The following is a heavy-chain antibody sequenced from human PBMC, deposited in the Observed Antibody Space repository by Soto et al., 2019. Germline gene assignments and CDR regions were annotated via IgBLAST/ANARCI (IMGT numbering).Heavy chain of an antibody. CDR1: GFTFSDYW. CDR2: INSDGSST. D-gene: IGHD2-21*02. J-gene: IGHJ4*02. V-gene: IGHV3-74*01. Sequence: PGGSLRLSCAASGFTFSDYWMHWVRQAPGKGLVWVSRINSDGSSTSYADSVKGRFTISRDNAKNTLYLQVNSLSAEDTAVYYCTSDTIVTADYWGQGTLVTVSS. CDR3: TSDTIVTADY.